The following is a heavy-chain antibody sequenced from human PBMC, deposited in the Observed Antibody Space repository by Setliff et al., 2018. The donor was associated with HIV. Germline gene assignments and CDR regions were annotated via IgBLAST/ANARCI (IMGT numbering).Heavy chain of an antibody. V-gene: IGHV3-48*03. J-gene: IGHJ4*02. D-gene: IGHD3-10*01. CDR1: GFTFSSYE. CDR3: ARDAITLIRGITAFDY. Sequence: PGGSLRLSCAASGFTFSSYEMDWFRQAPGKGLEWVSYITGSSDTIYYADSVKGRFTISRDNAKNSLYLQMNTLRAEDTAVYYCARDAITLIRGITAFDYWGQGTLVTVSS. CDR2: ITGSSDTI.